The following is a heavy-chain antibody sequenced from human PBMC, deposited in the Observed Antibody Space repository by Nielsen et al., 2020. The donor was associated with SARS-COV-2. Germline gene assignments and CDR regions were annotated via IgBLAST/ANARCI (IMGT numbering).Heavy chain of an antibody. CDR2: ISRSGATK. D-gene: IGHD5-24*01. CDR3: AREGRKLPLDY. V-gene: IGHV3-48*03. Sequence: GGSLRLSCAVSGFTFSSYDFNWVRQAPGKGLEWISYISRSGATKFYADSVKGRFTISRDTARNSLYLQMNSLRAEDTAVYYCAREGRKLPLDYWGQGTLVTVSS. J-gene: IGHJ4*02. CDR1: GFTFSSYD.